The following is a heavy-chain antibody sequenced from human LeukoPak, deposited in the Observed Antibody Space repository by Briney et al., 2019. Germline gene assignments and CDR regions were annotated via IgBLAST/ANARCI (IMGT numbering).Heavy chain of an antibody. CDR1: GYSFTSYW. D-gene: IGHD2-2*01. CDR2: IYPGDSDT. V-gene: IGHV5-51*01. Sequence: PGESLKISCKGSGYSFTSYWIGWVRQMPGKGLEWMGIIYPGDSDTRYSPSFQGQVTISADKSISTAYLQWSSLKASDTAMYYCARVNDYCSSTSCYVGGEFDPWGQGTLVTVSS. J-gene: IGHJ5*02. CDR3: ARVNDYCSSTSCYVGGEFDP.